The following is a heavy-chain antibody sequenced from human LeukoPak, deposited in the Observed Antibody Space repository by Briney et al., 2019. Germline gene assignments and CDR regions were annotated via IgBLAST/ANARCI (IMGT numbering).Heavy chain of an antibody. CDR1: GYTFTGYY. CDR2: INPNSGGT. J-gene: IGHJ6*03. Sequence: ASVKVSCKASGYTFTGYYMHWVRQAPGQGLEWMGWINPNSGGTNYAQKFQGRVTMTRDTSISTAYMELSRLRSDDTAVYYCARVVVVPAAFRGYMDVWGKGTTVTVSS. CDR3: ARVVVVPAAFRGYMDV. D-gene: IGHD2-2*01. V-gene: IGHV1-2*02.